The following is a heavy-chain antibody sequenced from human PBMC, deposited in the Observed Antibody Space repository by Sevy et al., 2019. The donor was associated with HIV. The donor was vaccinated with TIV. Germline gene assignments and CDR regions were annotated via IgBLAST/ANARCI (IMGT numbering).Heavy chain of an antibody. V-gene: IGHV3-7*01. CDR3: ARGANNLYN. Sequence: GGSLRLSCAASGFTFSRDWMTWVRQAPGKELEWVAKIKADGSETYSVDSVKGRFSISRDNAKNALYLQMNSLRAEDTAVYYCARGANNLYNWGQGTLVTVSS. D-gene: IGHD3-10*01. CDR2: IKADGSET. CDR1: GFTFSRDW. J-gene: IGHJ4*02.